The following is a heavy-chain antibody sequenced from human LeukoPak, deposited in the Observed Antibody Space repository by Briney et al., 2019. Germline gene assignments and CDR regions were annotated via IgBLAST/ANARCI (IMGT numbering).Heavy chain of an antibody. Sequence: PGGSLRLSCAASEFTFTYAWMSWVRQAPGKGLEWVGRIKSEADGMTTDYAAPVKGRFTISRDDSKNTLYLQMNSLKPGDTAVYYCTTDSTARHYYHYYSLDVWGQGATVTVSS. CDR2: IKSEADGMTT. CDR3: TTDSTARHYYHYYSLDV. CDR1: EFTFTYAW. J-gene: IGHJ6*02. V-gene: IGHV3-15*01.